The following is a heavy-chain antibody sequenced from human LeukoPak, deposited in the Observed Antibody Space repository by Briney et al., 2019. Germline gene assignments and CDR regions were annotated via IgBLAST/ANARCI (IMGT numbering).Heavy chain of an antibody. Sequence: ASVKVSCKASGYTFTGYYMHWVRQAPGQGLEWMGWINPNSGGTNYAQKFQGRVTMTRDTSISTAYMELSRLRSDDTAVYYCARGAYYDFWSGKGENWFDPWGQGTLVTVSS. CDR1: GYTFTGYY. CDR3: ARGAYYDFWSGKGENWFDP. J-gene: IGHJ5*02. D-gene: IGHD3-3*01. V-gene: IGHV1-2*02. CDR2: INPNSGGT.